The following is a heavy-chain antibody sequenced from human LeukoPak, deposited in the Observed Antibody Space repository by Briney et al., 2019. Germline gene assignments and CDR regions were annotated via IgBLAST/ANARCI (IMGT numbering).Heavy chain of an antibody. J-gene: IGHJ5*02. CDR3: ARDGITMVRGVITNWFDP. V-gene: IGHV4-59*12. CDR1: GGSISTYY. CDR2: IYYTGST. D-gene: IGHD3-10*01. Sequence: SETLSLTCTVSGGSISTYYWSWIRQPPGKGLEWIGHIYYTGSTNYNPSLKSRVTISVDTSKNQFSLKLSSVTAADTAVYYCARDGITMVRGVITNWFDPWGQGTLVTVSS.